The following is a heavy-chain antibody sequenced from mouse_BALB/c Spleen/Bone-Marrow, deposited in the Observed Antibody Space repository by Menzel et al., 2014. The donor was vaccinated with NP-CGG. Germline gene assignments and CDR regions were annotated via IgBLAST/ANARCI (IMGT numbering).Heavy chain of an antibody. CDR2: FYPGSGSI. CDR1: GYTFTEYI. J-gene: IGHJ4*01. Sequence: VQLQESGAELVKPGASMKLSCKASGYTFTEYIIHWVKQRSGQGLEWIGWFYPGSGSIKYNEKFKDKATLTADKSSSTVYMELSRLTSEDSAVYFCARHEKANYGNYAMDYWGQGTSVTVTS. CDR3: ARHEKANYGNYAMDY. V-gene: IGHV1-62-2*01. D-gene: IGHD1-1*01.